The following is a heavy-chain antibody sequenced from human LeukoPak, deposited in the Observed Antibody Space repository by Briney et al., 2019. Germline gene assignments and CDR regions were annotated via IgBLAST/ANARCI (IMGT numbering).Heavy chain of an antibody. CDR2: FYHGGST. CDR1: GYSISTGYY. Sequence: SETLSLTCTVSGYSISTGYYWDWIRQPPGKGLEWIGTFYHGGSTYYNPSLKSRVTISVDTSKNQFSLKLTSVTAADTAVYYCARRWGSYYYYYYYMDVWGKGTTVTVSS. V-gene: IGHV4-38-2*02. J-gene: IGHJ6*03. D-gene: IGHD1-26*01. CDR3: ARRWGSYYYYYYYMDV.